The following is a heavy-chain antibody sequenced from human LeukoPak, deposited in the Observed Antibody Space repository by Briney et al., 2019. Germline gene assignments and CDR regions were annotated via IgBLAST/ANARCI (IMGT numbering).Heavy chain of an antibody. CDR2: INHSGST. CDR3: ASRMVRGYYYYGMDV. V-gene: IGHV4-34*01. D-gene: IGHD3-10*01. Sequence: SETLSLTCAVYGGTFSGYYWSWVRQPPGKGLEWIWEINHSGSTNYNPSLKSRVTISVDTSKNQFSLKLSSVTAADTAVYYCASRMVRGYYYYGMDVWGQGTTVTVSS. J-gene: IGHJ6*02. CDR1: GGTFSGYY.